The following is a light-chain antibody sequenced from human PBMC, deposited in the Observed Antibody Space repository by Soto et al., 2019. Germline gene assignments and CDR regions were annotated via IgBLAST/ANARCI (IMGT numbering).Light chain of an antibody. CDR3: GTWDSSLSANWV. J-gene: IGLJ3*02. V-gene: IGLV1-51*01. CDR2: DNN. CDR1: SSNIGNNY. Sequence: QSVLTQPPSVSAAPGLKVTISCSGSSSNIGNNYVSWYQQLPGTAPKLLIYDNNKRPSGIPDRFSGSKSGTSATLGITGLQTGDEADYYCGTWDSSLSANWVFGGGTKLTVL.